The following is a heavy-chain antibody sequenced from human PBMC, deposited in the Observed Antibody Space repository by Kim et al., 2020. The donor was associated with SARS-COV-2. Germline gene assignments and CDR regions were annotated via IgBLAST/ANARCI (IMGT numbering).Heavy chain of an antibody. CDR3: AKVATAAGTAFDY. Sequence: GGSLRLSCAASGFTFSSYGMHWVRQAPGKGLEWVAVIWYDGSNKYYADSVKGRFTISRDNSKNTLYLQMNSLRAEDTAVYYCAKVATAAGTAFDYWGQGTLVTVSS. CDR1: GFTFSSYG. J-gene: IGHJ4*02. V-gene: IGHV3-33*06. CDR2: IWYDGSNK. D-gene: IGHD6-13*01.